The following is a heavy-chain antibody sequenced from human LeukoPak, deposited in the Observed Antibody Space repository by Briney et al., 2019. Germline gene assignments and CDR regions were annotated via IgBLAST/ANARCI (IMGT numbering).Heavy chain of an antibody. CDR3: ARGETNRELGTMPAFFDY. J-gene: IGHJ4*02. V-gene: IGHV1-8*01. D-gene: IGHD7-27*01. Sequence: ASVKVSCKASGYTFTNFDINWVRQAPGQGLEWMGWVNPVTGNAGFAQKFQGRVTLTRDTSISTAYMELSSLRSEDTAVYYCARGETNRELGTMPAFFDYWGQGTLVTVSS. CDR1: GYTFTNFD. CDR2: VNPVTGNA.